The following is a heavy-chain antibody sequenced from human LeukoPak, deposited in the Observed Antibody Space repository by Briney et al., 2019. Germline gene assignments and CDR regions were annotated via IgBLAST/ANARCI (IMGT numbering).Heavy chain of an antibody. CDR2: MNPNSGNT. V-gene: IGHV1-8*01. Sequence: ASVKVSCKASGYTFTSYDINWVRQATGQGLEWMGWMNPNSGNTGYAQKFQGRVTMTRNTSISTAYMELSSLRSEDTAVYYCAGEWTGTTPGDYWGQGTLVTVSS. CDR3: AGEWTGTTPGDY. J-gene: IGHJ4*02. D-gene: IGHD1-7*01. CDR1: GYTFTSYD.